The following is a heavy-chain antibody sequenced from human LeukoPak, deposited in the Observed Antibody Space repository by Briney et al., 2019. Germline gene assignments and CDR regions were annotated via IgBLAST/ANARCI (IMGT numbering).Heavy chain of an antibody. Sequence: GASVKVSCKASGYTFTSYGISWVRQAPGQGLEWMGWISAYNGNTNYAQKLQGRVTMTTDTSTSTAYMELRSLRSDDTAVYYCARRGYSSSWYSYAFDIWGQGTMVTVSS. CDR3: ARRGYSSSWYSYAFDI. V-gene: IGHV1-18*01. CDR1: GYTFTSYG. CDR2: ISAYNGNT. J-gene: IGHJ3*02. D-gene: IGHD6-13*01.